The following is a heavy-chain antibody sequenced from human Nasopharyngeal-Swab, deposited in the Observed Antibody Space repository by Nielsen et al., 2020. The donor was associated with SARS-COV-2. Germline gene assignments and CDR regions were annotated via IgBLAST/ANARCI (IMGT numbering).Heavy chain of an antibody. CDR1: GFTFSSYA. V-gene: IGHV3-30*03. CDR3: ARKLWLVDY. Sequence: GGSLRLSCAASGFTFSSYAMHWVRQAPGKGLEWVAVISYDGSDKYYTDSVKGRFTISRDNSKKTLYLQMNSLRAEDTAVYYCARKLWLVDYWGQGTLVTVSS. J-gene: IGHJ4*02. CDR2: ISYDGSDK. D-gene: IGHD3-16*01.